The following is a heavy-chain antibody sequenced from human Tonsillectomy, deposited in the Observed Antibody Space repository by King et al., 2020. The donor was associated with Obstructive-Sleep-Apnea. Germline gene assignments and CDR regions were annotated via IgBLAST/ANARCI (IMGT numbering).Heavy chain of an antibody. Sequence: VQLVESGGGLVQPGGSLRLSCAAAGFTFNRYWMHWVRQAPGKGLVWGSRINSAWSNVGLADSVKGRFTISRDNAKNTLYLQMNSLRAEDTAVYYCTRDEISLMDTFDIWGQGTMVTVSS. CDR3: TRDEISLMDTFDI. V-gene: IGHV3-74*01. CDR1: GFTFNRYW. CDR2: INSAWSNV. J-gene: IGHJ3*02. D-gene: IGHD3-16*01.